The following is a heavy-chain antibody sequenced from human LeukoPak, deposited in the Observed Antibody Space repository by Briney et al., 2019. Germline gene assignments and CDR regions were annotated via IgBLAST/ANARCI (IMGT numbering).Heavy chain of an antibody. Sequence: ASVKVSCKAAGGTFSSYAISWVRQALGQGLERMGRIIPILGIANYAQKFQGRVTITADKSTSTAYMELSSLRSEDTAVYYCASRSDYSNYDYWGQGTLVTVSS. CDR3: ASRSDYSNYDY. J-gene: IGHJ4*02. V-gene: IGHV1-69*04. D-gene: IGHD4-4*01. CDR2: IIPILGIA. CDR1: GGTFSSYA.